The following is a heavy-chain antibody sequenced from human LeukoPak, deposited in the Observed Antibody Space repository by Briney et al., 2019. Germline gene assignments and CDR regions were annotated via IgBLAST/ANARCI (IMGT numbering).Heavy chain of an antibody. CDR3: ARVISGSYHEYFQH. V-gene: IGHV1-46*03. CDR1: GGTFSSYA. J-gene: IGHJ1*01. CDR2: INPSGGST. Sequence: ASVKVSCKASGGTFSSYAISWVRQAPGQGLEWMGIINPSGGSTSYAQKFQGRVTMTRDTSTSTVYMELSSLRSEDTAVYYCARVISGSYHEYFQHWGQGTLVTVSS. D-gene: IGHD1-26*01.